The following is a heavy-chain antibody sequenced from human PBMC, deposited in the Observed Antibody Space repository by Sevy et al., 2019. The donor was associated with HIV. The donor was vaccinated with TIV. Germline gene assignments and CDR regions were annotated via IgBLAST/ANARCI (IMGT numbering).Heavy chain of an antibody. J-gene: IGHJ4*02. D-gene: IGHD3-3*02. CDR2: IWFDGSNK. CDR1: GFTFATYG. CDR3: AREHFARSLDY. Sequence: GESLKISCAASGFTFATYGMYWVRQTPGKGLEWVANIWFDGSNKDYAVSVKGRFTISRDNSKNTLFLQMNSLRAEDTAVYYCAREHFARSLDYWGQGTLVTVSS. V-gene: IGHV3-33*08.